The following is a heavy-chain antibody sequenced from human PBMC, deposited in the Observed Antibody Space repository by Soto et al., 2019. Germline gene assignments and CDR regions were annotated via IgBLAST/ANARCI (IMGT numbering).Heavy chain of an antibody. J-gene: IGHJ5*02. CDR3: ARKRSVVVTPWWFDP. V-gene: IGHV4-59*08. D-gene: IGHD2-15*01. CDR2: IYHSGSS. CDR1: GGSISSYY. Sequence: QVQLLESGPGLVKPSETLSLTCTVSGGSISSYYWSWIRQPPGKGLEWIGYIYHSGSSNYNPSLKRRVTILLDTSKKQLSLKLSSVTAADTAVYYCARKRSVVVTPWWFDPWGQGTLVTVSS.